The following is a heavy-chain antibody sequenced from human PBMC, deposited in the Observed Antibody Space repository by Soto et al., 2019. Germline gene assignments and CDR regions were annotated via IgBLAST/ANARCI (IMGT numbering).Heavy chain of an antibody. J-gene: IGHJ6*02. D-gene: IGHD2-15*01. CDR2: ISYDGSNK. CDR3: AKGSYYYYGMDV. Sequence: GGSLRLSCAASGFTFSSYGMHWVRQAPGKGLEWVAVISYDGSNKYYADSVKGRFTISRDNSKNTLYLQMNSLRAEDTAVYYWAKGSYYYYGMDVWGQGTTVTSP. CDR1: GFTFSSYG. V-gene: IGHV3-30*18.